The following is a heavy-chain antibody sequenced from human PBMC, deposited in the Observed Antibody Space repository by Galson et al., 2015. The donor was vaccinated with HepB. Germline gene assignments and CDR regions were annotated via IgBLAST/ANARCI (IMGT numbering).Heavy chain of an antibody. Sequence: SLRLSCAASGFTFSSYSMNWVRQAPGKGLEWVSSISSSSSYIYYADSVKGRFTISRDNAKNSLYLQMNSLRAEDTAVYYCARDLEGIRAVAGGEYWGQGTLVTVSS. V-gene: IGHV3-21*01. CDR3: ARDLEGIRAVAGGEY. CDR1: GFTFSSYS. D-gene: IGHD6-19*01. J-gene: IGHJ4*02. CDR2: ISSSSSYI.